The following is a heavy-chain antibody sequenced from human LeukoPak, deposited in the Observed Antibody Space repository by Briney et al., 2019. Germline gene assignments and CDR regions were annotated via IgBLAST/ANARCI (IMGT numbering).Heavy chain of an antibody. CDR1: GFTFSSYW. V-gene: IGHV3-7*01. Sequence: PGGSLRLSCAASGFTFSSYWMSWVRQAPGKGLEWVANIKQDGSEKYYVDSVKGRFTISRDNAKNSLYLQMNSLRAEDTAVYYCARYHPMITFGVVIPNWGQGTLVTVSS. D-gene: IGHD3-16*02. CDR3: ARYHPMITFGVVIPN. J-gene: IGHJ4*02. CDR2: IKQDGSEK.